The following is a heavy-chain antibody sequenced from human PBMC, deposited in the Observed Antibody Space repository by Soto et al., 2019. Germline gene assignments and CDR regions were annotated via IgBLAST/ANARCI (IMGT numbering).Heavy chain of an antibody. Sequence: QVQLQESGPGLVKPSQTLSLTCTVSGGSISSGGYFWSWIRQHPGKGLEWIGDINYSGSTYSNPSLKSRVTRSVDTSKNQFSLKLSSVTAADTAVYYCARDTLLWFGELPPRAHDAFDIWGQGTMVTVSS. J-gene: IGHJ3*02. CDR3: ARDTLLWFGELPPRAHDAFDI. D-gene: IGHD3-10*01. V-gene: IGHV4-31*03. CDR1: GGSISSGGYF. CDR2: INYSGST.